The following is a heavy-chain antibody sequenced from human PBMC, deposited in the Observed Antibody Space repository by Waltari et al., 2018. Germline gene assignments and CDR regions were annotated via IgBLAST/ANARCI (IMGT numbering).Heavy chain of an antibody. CDR3: ARVAEELRLGAFDI. J-gene: IGHJ3*02. CDR2: IYYVRSA. CDR1: GCSISSYY. V-gene: IGHV4-59*01. Sequence: QVQLQESGPGLVKPSETLSLTCTVSGCSISSYYWSWIRQPPGKGLEWTGYIYYVRSATCNPSLRGRVTMSLDTSKTQFSLKLSSLTATDTAGYYCARVAEELRLGAFDIWGQGTMVTVSS. D-gene: IGHD1-7*01.